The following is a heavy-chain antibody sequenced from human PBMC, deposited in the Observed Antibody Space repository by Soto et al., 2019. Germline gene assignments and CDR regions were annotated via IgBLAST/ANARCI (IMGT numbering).Heavy chain of an antibody. CDR3: GKGGRQWLVTSDFNY. CDR2: VSHDGRNT. J-gene: IGHJ4*02. D-gene: IGHD6-19*01. V-gene: IGHV3-30*18. Sequence: VQLVESGGGVVQPGRSLRLSCAASGFTFSDYAMHWVRQAPGKGLEWVAVVSHDGRNTHYADSVKGRFTISRDSSKNTVSLEMASRRAEATAVSYCGKGGRQWLVTSDFNYWGQGALVTVSS. CDR1: GFTFSDYA.